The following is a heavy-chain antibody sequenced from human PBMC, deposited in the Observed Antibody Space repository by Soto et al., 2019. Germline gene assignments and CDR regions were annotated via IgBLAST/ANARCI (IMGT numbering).Heavy chain of an antibody. Sequence: QVQLQDSGPGLVKPSETLSLTCTVSGGSISSYYWTWIRQPPGKGLEWIGNIYYSGSTTYNPSLKSRVTISVDTSKNQFPLRLSSVTAADTAVYYCATQTANFYGSGSYYLPFDYWGQGTLVTVSS. D-gene: IGHD3-10*01. V-gene: IGHV4-59*01. CDR1: GGSISSYY. CDR2: IYYSGST. CDR3: ATQTANFYGSGSYYLPFDY. J-gene: IGHJ4*02.